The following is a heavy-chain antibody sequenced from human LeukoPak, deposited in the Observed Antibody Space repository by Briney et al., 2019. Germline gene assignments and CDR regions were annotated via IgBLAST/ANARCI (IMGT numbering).Heavy chain of an antibody. Sequence: PSETLSLTCTVSGGSISSSSYYWGWIRQPPGKGLEWIGSIYYSGSTYYNPSLKSRVTISVDTSNNQFSLKLSSVTAADTAVYYCARHTYNLNHARTFGYWGQGTLVTVSS. CDR2: IYYSGST. CDR1: GGSISSSSYY. CDR3: ARHTYNLNHARTFGY. V-gene: IGHV4-39*01. J-gene: IGHJ4*02. D-gene: IGHD1-14*01.